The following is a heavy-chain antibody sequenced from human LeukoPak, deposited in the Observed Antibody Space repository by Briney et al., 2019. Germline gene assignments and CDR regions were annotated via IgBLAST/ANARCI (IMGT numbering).Heavy chain of an antibody. CDR3: ARGAAGTSY. CDR2: MNPNSGNT. V-gene: IGHV1-8*01. Sequence: ASVKVSCKASGYTFTSYDINWVRQATGQGLEWMGWMNPNSGNTGYAQKFQGRVTITADKSTSTAYMELSSLRSEDTAVYYCARGAAGTSYWGQGTLVTVSS. CDR1: GYTFTSYD. D-gene: IGHD6-13*01. J-gene: IGHJ4*02.